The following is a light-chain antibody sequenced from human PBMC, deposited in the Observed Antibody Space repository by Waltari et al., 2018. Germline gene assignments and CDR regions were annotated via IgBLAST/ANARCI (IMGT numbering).Light chain of an antibody. V-gene: IGKV2-30*01. Sequence: DVVMTQSPLSLPVTAGQVASISSRSIQSLLVSDGKIYFNWFHHRPGQVPRRLIDKVSSRESVVPDRFSGSGSVTDFTLKITRVEAEDVGVYFCMQGAHWPRTFGQGTRVEI. CDR2: KVS. CDR1: QSLLVSDGKIY. J-gene: IGKJ1*01. CDR3: MQGAHWPRT.